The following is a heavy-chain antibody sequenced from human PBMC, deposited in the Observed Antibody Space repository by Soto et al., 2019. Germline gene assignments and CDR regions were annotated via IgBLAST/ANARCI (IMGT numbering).Heavy chain of an antibody. J-gene: IGHJ4*02. V-gene: IGHV3-33*01. CDR3: ARDLPRSRGFDY. CDR1: GFTFSSYG. Sequence: GGSLRLSCAASGFTFSSYGMHWVRQAPGKGLEWVAVIWYDGSNKYYADSVKGRFTISRDNSKNTLYLQMNSLRAEDTAVYYCARDLPRSRGFDYWGQGTLVTVSS. CDR2: IWYDGSNK.